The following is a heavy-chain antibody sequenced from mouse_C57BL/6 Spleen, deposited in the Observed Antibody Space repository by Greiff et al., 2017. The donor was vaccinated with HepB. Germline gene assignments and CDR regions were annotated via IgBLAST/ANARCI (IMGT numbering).Heavy chain of an antibody. Sequence: VQLQQSGPGLVKPSQTVFLTCTVTGISITTGNYRWSWIRQFPGNKLEWIGYIYYSGTITYNPSLTSRTTITRDTPKNQFFLEMNSLTAEDTATYYCARYDYDIGMDYWGQGTSVTVSS. CDR2: IYYSGTI. CDR1: GISITTGNYR. CDR3: ARYDYDIGMDY. D-gene: IGHD2-4*01. V-gene: IGHV3-5*01. J-gene: IGHJ4*01.